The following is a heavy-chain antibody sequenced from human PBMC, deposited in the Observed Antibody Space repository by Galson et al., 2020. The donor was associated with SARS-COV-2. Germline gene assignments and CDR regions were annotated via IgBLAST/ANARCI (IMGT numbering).Heavy chain of an antibody. J-gene: IGHJ4*02. Sequence: SETLSLTCTVSGGSISSSSYYWGWIRQPPGKGLEWIGSIYYSGSTYYNPSLKSRVTISVDTSKNQFSLKLSSVTAADTAVYYCARGPMVGVLMVYAILNYFGYWGQGTLVTVSS. CDR2: IYYSGST. CDR3: ARGPMVGVLMVYAILNYFGY. D-gene: IGHD2-8*01. V-gene: IGHV4-39*07. CDR1: GGSISSSSYY.